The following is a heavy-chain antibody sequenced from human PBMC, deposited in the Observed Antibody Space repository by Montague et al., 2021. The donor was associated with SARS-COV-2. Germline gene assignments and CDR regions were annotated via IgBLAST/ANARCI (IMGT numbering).Heavy chain of an antibody. CDR3: ARGWAFDL. Sequence: SETLSLTCTVSGGSIASLYWNWIRQPPGKRPEWICYVYYNEDTNYNPSLQSRVTISIDTSTNQFSLRLNAVTAADTAVYFCARGWAFDLWGQGTLVTVSS. V-gene: IGHV4-59*08. D-gene: IGHD6-19*01. CDR2: VYYNEDT. CDR1: GGSIASLY. J-gene: IGHJ3*01.